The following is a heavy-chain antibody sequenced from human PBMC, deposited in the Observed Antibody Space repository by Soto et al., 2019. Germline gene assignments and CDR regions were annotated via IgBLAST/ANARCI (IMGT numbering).Heavy chain of an antibody. Sequence: QLQLQESGPGLVKPSETLSLTCTVSGGSISSSSYYWGWIRQPPGKGLEWIGSIYYSGSTYYNPSLKSRVTIAVDTSKNQFSLKLSSVTAADTAVYYCASPDPLYGDYSGLGAFDIWGQGTMVTVSS. J-gene: IGHJ3*02. D-gene: IGHD4-17*01. CDR2: IYYSGST. V-gene: IGHV4-39*01. CDR3: ASPDPLYGDYSGLGAFDI. CDR1: GGSISSSSYY.